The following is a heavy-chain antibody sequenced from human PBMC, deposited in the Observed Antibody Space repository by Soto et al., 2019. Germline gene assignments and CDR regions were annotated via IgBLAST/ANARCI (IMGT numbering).Heavy chain of an antibody. CDR2: IIPIVGTA. D-gene: IGHD1-26*01. J-gene: IGHJ4*02. Sequence: SVKVSCKASGGTFSSYAISWVRQAPGQGLEWMGGIIPIVGTANYAQKLQGRVTITADESTSTAYRELSSLRSEDTDVYYCARDRTGFLLRERIVGVYTPYYFDYWGQGTLVTVSS. CDR1: GGTFSSYA. CDR3: ARDRTGFLLRERIVGVYTPYYFDY. V-gene: IGHV1-69*13.